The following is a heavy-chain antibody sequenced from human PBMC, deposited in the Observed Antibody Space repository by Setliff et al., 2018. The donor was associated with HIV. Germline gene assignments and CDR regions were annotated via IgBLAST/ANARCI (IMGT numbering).Heavy chain of an antibody. J-gene: IGHJ3*02. CDR2: VHYSGSI. D-gene: IGHD4-17*01. CDR3: ARDRDYGGNRDAFDI. CDR1: GGSISGSNYY. V-gene: IGHV4-39*02. Sequence: SETLSLTCTVFGGSISGSNYYWGWIRQPPGKGLEWIANVHYSGSIYFNPSLRSRVAISVDTSHNQFSLRLRSVTAADTAVYYCARDRDYGGNRDAFDIWGQGIMVTVSS.